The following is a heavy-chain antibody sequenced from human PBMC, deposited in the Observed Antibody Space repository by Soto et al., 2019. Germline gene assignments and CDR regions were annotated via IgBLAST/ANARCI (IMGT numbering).Heavy chain of an antibody. D-gene: IGHD2-15*01. CDR3: ARGQVVAAQH. CDR2: IYHSGST. CDR1: GGSISSGGYS. Sequence: QLQLQESGSGLVKPSQTLSLTCAVSGGSISSGGYSWSWIRQPPGKGLEWIGYIYHSGSTYYNPSLXGXVXIXXYRSKNQFSLKLSSVTAADTAVYYCARGQVVAAQHWGQGTLVTVSS. V-gene: IGHV4-30-2*01. J-gene: IGHJ4*02.